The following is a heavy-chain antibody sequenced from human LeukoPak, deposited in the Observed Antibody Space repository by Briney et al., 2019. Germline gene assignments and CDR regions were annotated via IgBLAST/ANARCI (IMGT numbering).Heavy chain of an antibody. D-gene: IGHD6-13*01. J-gene: IGHJ4*02. CDR2: ISYDGSNK. Sequence: GGSLRLSCAASGFTFSSYAMHWVRQAPGKGLEWVAVISYDGSNKYYADSVKGRFTISRDNSKNTLYLQMNSLRAEDTAVYYCARVPAIAAAYFDYWGQGTLVTVSS. CDR1: GFTFSSYA. CDR3: ARVPAIAAAYFDY. V-gene: IGHV3-30*04.